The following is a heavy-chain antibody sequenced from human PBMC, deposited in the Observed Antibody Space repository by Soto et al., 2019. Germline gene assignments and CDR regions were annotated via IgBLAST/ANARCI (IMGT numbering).Heavy chain of an antibody. D-gene: IGHD6-19*01. J-gene: IGHJ4*02. CDR2: VIPILGIA. CDR3: AGVQSSGGNSEPFDY. Sequence: QVQLVQSGAEVKKPGSSVKVSCKASGGTFSSYTISWVRQAPGQGLEWLGRVIPILGIANYAQKFQGRVTITADKSTSTAYMELSSLRSEDTAVYYCAGVQSSGGNSEPFDYWGQGTLVTVSS. V-gene: IGHV1-69*02. CDR1: GGTFSSYT.